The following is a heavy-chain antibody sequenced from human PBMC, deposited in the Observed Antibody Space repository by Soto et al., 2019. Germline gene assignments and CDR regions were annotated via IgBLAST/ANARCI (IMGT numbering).Heavy chain of an antibody. V-gene: IGHV3-21*01. CDR1: GFILSNYY. Sequence: GGSLRLSCAASGFILSNYYMNWVRQAPGKGLEWVSFISSSRSYIYYADSVKGRFTISRDNAKNSLYLQMNSLRAEDTDLNYCARSIITIFGVVPAPNWFDTWGQGTLVTVSS. CDR2: ISSSRSYI. CDR3: ARSIITIFGVVPAPNWFDT. D-gene: IGHD3-3*01. J-gene: IGHJ5*02.